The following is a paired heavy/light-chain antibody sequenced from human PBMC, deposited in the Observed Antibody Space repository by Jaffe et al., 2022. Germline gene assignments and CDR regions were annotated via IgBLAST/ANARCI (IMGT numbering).Light chain of an antibody. J-gene: IGLJ2*01. CDR3: QVWDDKSDHVV. CDR2: DDS. V-gene: IGLV3-21*02. CDR1: NVGGKS. Sequence: SYVLTQPPSVSVAPGQTARITCGGDNVGGKSVHWYQQKSGQAPLLVVYDDSDRPSGIPERFSGSNSGNAATLAISRVEAGDEADYYCQVWDDKSDHVVFGGGTKLTVL.
Heavy chain of an antibody. D-gene: IGHD5-12*01. V-gene: IGHV1-2*02. J-gene: IGHJ2*01. CDR1: GYTFTGYY. CDR2: INPNTGES. Sequence: QLVQSGAEVKKPGASVKVSCKASGYTFTGYYLQWVRQAPGQGPEYMGWINPNTGESKYAQKFQGRVTMTRDTSINTAYMELTSLRYDDTAVYFCAKDGRDLDRFYAGYDRNWYLDLWGRGTLVTVSS. CDR3: AKDGRDLDRFYAGYDRNWYLDL.